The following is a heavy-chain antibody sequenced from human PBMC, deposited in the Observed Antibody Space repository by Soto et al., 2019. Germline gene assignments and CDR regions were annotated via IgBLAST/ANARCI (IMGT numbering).Heavy chain of an antibody. Sequence: SGGSLRLSCAASGFTFSNAWMSWVRQAPGKGLEWVGRIKSKTDSGTTDYAAPVKGRFTISRDDSKNTLYLQMNSLKTEDTAVYYCTTDSRGDATRRGWFDPWGQGTLVTVSS. V-gene: IGHV3-15*01. CDR3: TTDSRGDATRRGWFDP. CDR1: GFTFSNAW. D-gene: IGHD4-17*01. CDR2: IKSKTDSGTT. J-gene: IGHJ5*02.